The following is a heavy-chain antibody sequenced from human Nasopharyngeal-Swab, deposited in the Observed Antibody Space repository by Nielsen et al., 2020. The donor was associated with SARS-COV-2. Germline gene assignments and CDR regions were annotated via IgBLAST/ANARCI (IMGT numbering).Heavy chain of an antibody. D-gene: IGHD1-1*01. CDR2: INTNTGNP. CDR1: GYTFTSYA. V-gene: IGHV7-4-1*02. J-gene: IGHJ4*02. CDR3: ARESGGSTVDY. Sequence: ASVTVSCNASGYTFTSYAMNWVRQAPGQGPEWMGWINTNTGNPTYAQGFTGRFVFSLDTSVSTAYLQISSLKAEDTAVYYCARESGGSTVDYWGQGTLVTVSS.